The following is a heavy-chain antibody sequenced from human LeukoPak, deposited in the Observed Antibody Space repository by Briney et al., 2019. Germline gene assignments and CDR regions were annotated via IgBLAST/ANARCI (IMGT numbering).Heavy chain of an antibody. V-gene: IGHV1-69*05. J-gene: IGHJ4*02. CDR3: ATAPGIAAAGHY. CDR2: IIPIFGTA. Sequence: SVKVSCKASGYTFTSYYMHWVRQAPGQGLEWMGGIIPIFGTANYAQKFQGRVTITTDESTSTAYMELSSLRSEDTAVYYCATAPGIAAAGHYWGQGTLVTVSS. D-gene: IGHD6-13*01. CDR1: GYTFTSYY.